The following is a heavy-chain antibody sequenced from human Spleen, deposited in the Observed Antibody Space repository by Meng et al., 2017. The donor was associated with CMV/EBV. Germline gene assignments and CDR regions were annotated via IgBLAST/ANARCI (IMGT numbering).Heavy chain of an antibody. D-gene: IGHD6-13*01. J-gene: IGHJ6*02. CDR1: GFTFDDYA. V-gene: IGHV3-9*01. CDR2: ISWNSGKV. CDR3: AKEPQQLVHFNSGYGMDV. Sequence: GGSLRLSCAVSGFTFDDYAMHWVRQTPGKGLEWVSSISWNSGKVDYADSVEGRFTISRDNAKNSLYLQMNSPRAEDTALYYCAKEPQQLVHFNSGYGMDVWGQGTTVTVSS.